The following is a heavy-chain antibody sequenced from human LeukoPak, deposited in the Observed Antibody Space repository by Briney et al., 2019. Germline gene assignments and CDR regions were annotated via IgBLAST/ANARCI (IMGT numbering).Heavy chain of an antibody. D-gene: IGHD6-19*01. Sequence: PGGSLRLSCAATGFDFSHYGMHWVRQSPGKGLDWVAVIWSDGSRESYADSVRGRFTISRDNSKHTLDLQMNSLRAEDTAIYFCARDRDGGWFHMDSWGQGTPVTVSA. CDR2: IWSDGSRE. V-gene: IGHV3-33*01. J-gene: IGHJ4*02. CDR3: ARDRDGGWFHMDS. CDR1: GFDFSHYG.